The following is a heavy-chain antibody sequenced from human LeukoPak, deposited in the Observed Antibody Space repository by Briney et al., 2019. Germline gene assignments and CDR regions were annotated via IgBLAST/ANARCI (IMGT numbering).Heavy chain of an antibody. CDR3: VRHIAMGSPLYD. D-gene: IGHD6-13*01. CDR2: IYFRGGT. J-gene: IGHJ4*02. Sequence: SETLSLTCTVSGASISSSYYWGWIRRSPRKRLEGIASIYFRGGTYYNPSLKSRVTISVDATKNVCSLKLTSVAAAETAVYYCVRHIAMGSPLYDWGQGTLVTVSA. V-gene: IGHV4-39*01. CDR1: GASISSSYY.